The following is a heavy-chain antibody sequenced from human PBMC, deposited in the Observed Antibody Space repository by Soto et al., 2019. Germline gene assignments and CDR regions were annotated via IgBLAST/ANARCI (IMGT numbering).Heavy chain of an antibody. J-gene: IGHJ3*02. CDR3: ARHTNYYGSGNNNAFDI. V-gene: IGHV4-59*08. Sequence: SETLSLTCTVSGGSISSYYWSWIRQPPGKGLEWIGYIYYSGSTNYNPSLKSRVTISVDTSKNQFSLKLSSVTAADTAVYYCARHTNYYGSGNNNAFDIWGQGTTVTVSS. CDR1: GGSISSYY. CDR2: IYYSGST. D-gene: IGHD3-10*01.